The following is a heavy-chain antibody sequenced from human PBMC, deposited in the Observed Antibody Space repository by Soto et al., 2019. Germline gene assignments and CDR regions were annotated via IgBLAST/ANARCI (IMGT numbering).Heavy chain of an antibody. CDR1: EYTFTDYY. CDR2: INPSGGST. D-gene: IGHD2-2*01. Sequence: ASVKVSCKSSEYTFTDYYIHWVRQAPGQGLEWMGLINPSGGSTSYAQKFQGRVNMTKDTSTSTIYMELRSLRSDDTAVYYCARGPDIVVVPAASWGWFDPWG. J-gene: IGHJ5*02. V-gene: IGHV1-46*01. CDR3: ARGPDIVVVPAASWGWFDP.